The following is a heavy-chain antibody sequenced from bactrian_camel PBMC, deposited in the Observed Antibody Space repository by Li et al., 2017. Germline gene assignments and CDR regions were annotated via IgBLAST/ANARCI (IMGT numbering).Heavy chain of an antibody. CDR1: GFTFSSYY. J-gene: IGHJ4*01. V-gene: IGHV3-2*01. CDR3: TKDRFPYGGAQYNY. D-gene: IGHD6*01. Sequence: HVQLVESGGGSVQPGGSLRLSCAGYGFTFSSYYMSWVRQAPGKGLEWVCSIHTDGSSTYYADSVKGRFTISRDDGKNTVSLQMNSLKSEDTAMYYCTKDRFPYGGAQYNYWGQGTQVTVS. CDR2: IHTDGSST.